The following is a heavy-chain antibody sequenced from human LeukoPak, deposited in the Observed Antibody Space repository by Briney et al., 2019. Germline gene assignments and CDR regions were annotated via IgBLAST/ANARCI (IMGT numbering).Heavy chain of an antibody. D-gene: IGHD6-13*01. CDR3: AGYRFYHFDY. CDR2: IYYSGST. J-gene: IGHJ4*02. V-gene: IGHV4-39*07. CDR1: GGSISSSSYY. Sequence: PSETLSLTCTVSGGSISSSSYYWGWIRQSPGKGLEWIGSIYYSGSTYYNPFLKSRVTISVDTSKNQFSLKLSSVTAADTAVYYCAGYRFYHFDYWGQGTLVTVSS.